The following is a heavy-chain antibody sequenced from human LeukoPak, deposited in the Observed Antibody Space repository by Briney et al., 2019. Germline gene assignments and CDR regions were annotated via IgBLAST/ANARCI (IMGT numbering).Heavy chain of an antibody. J-gene: IGHJ5*02. V-gene: IGHV4-39*07. D-gene: IGHD3-9*01. CDR2: IYYSGST. Sequence: SETLSLTCTVSGGSISSSSYYWGWIRQPPGKGLEWTGSIYYSGSTNYNPSLKSRVTISVDTSKNQFSLKLSSVTAADTAVYYCARYEAGYYDILTGRNWFDPWGQGTLVTVSS. CDR1: GGSISSSSYY. CDR3: ARYEAGYYDILTGRNWFDP.